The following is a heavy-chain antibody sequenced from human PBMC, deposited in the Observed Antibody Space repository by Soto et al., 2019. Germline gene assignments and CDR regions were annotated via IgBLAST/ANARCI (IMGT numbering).Heavy chain of an antibody. Sequence: SETLSLTCTVSGGSISSYYWSWIRQPPGKGLEWIGYIYYSGSTNYNPSLKSRVTISVDTSKNQFSLKLSPVPAADTAVYCCARVGSGWYFAFDIWGQGTMVTVSS. CDR1: GGSISSYY. J-gene: IGHJ3*02. CDR2: IYYSGST. CDR3: ARVGSGWYFAFDI. D-gene: IGHD6-19*01. V-gene: IGHV4-59*01.